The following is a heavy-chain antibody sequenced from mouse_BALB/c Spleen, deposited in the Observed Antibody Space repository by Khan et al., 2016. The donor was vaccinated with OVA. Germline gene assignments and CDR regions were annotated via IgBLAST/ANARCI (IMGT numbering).Heavy chain of an antibody. CDR3: ARPSYYGNPWFTY. CDR1: GFAFSSYD. Sequence: EVQLVESGGGFVKPGGSLNLSCAASGFAFSSYDMSWVRQTPEKRLEWVATISTGGSYIYYPDNVKGRFTISRDIARNTLYLQMNSLRSEDTALYYCARPSYYGNPWFTYWGPGTLVTVSA. D-gene: IGHD2-10*01. J-gene: IGHJ3*01. CDR2: ISTGGSYI. V-gene: IGHV5-9*02.